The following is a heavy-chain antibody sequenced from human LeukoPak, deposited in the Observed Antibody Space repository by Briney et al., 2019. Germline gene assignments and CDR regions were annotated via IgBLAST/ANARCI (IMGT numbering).Heavy chain of an antibody. CDR2: IYYSGST. V-gene: IGHV4-59*01. CDR1: GGSISSYY. Sequence: SETLSLTCTVSGGSISSYYWSWIRQPPGKGLEWIGYIYYSGSTNYNPSLKSRVTISVDTSKNQFSLKLSSVTAADTAVYYCARGLRFIYYYYMDVWGKGTTVTVSS. J-gene: IGHJ6*03. D-gene: IGHD4-17*01. CDR3: ARGLRFIYYYYMDV.